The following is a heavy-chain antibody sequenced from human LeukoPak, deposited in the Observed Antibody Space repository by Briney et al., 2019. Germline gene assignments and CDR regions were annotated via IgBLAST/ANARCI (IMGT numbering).Heavy chain of an antibody. CDR2: INTNTGNP. CDR1: GYTFTSYA. Sequence: ASVKVSCKASGYTFTSYAMNWLRQAPGQGLEWMGWINTNTGNPTYAQGFTGRFVFSLDTSVSTAYLQICSLKAEDTAVYYCALGAVSGWYGFGSGYYYGMDVWGQGTTVTVSS. D-gene: IGHD6-19*01. J-gene: IGHJ6*02. V-gene: IGHV7-4-1*01. CDR3: ALGAVSGWYGFGSGYYYGMDV.